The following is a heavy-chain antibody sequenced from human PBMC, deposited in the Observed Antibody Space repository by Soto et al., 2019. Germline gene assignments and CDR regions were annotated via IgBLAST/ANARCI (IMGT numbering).Heavy chain of an antibody. V-gene: IGHV2-5*02. Sequence: QVTLKESGPTVMKPTQTLTLTCTFSGFSLTTRGVGVAWIRQPPGQALEWLAVIYWDHDKRYSPSLTDRLTITKDTSNNQVVLTLTNMDPVDTATYYCAHIAPDPLSFAYWGPGTPVTVSS. CDR3: AHIAPDPLSFAY. CDR1: GFSLTTRGVG. CDR2: IYWDHDK. J-gene: IGHJ4*02.